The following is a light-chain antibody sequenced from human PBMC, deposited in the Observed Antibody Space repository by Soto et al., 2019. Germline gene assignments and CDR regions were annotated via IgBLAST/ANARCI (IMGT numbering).Light chain of an antibody. CDR3: QQYNNWPPT. Sequence: EIVMTQSPATLSVSPGERATLSCRASQSVSSNLAWYQQKPGQAPRLLIYGASTRATGIPARFSGSGSGTEFTLTLSSLQSEDFAVYHCQQYNNWPPTFGQGTKVEIK. CDR1: QSVSSN. CDR2: GAS. V-gene: IGKV3-15*01. J-gene: IGKJ1*01.